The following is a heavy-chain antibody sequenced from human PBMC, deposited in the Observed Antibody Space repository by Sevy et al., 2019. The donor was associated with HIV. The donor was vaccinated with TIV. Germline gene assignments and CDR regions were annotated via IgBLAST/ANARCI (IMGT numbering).Heavy chain of an antibody. Sequence: GGSLRLSCAASGFTFSSYGMHWVRQAPGKGLEWVAVIWYDGSNKYYADSVKGRFTISRENSKNTLYLQMNSLRAEDTAVYYCARDLYPTPDYYDSSGALDYWGQGTLVTVSS. CDR1: GFTFSSYG. J-gene: IGHJ4*02. CDR3: ARDLYPTPDYYDSSGALDY. D-gene: IGHD3-22*01. CDR2: IWYDGSNK. V-gene: IGHV3-33*01.